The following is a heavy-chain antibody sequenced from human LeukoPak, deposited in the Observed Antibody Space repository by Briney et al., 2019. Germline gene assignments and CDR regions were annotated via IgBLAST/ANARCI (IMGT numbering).Heavy chain of an antibody. Sequence: ASVKVSCKVSVYTLTELSMHWVRQAPGKGLEWMGGFDPEDGETIYAQKFQGRVTMTEDTSTDTAYMELSSLRSEDTAVYYCATDSMMDYYFDYWGQGTLVTVSS. CDR2: FDPEDGET. CDR1: VYTLTELS. V-gene: IGHV1-24*01. J-gene: IGHJ4*02. D-gene: IGHD2/OR15-2a*01. CDR3: ATDSMMDYYFDY.